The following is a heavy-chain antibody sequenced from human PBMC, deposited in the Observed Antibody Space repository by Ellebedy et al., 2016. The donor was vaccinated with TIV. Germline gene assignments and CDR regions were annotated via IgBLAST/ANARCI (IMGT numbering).Heavy chain of an antibody. V-gene: IGHV3-23*01. CDR2: ISGSAGST. D-gene: IGHD4-23*01. CDR1: GFTFSSYA. CDR3: IRGGNPPYY. J-gene: IGHJ4*02. Sequence: GESLKISXAASGFTFSSYAMSWVRQAPGKGLEWVSAISGSAGSTYYADSVKGRFSISRDNSKNTLYLQMNSLRAEDTAVYYCIRGGNPPYYWGQGTLVTVSS.